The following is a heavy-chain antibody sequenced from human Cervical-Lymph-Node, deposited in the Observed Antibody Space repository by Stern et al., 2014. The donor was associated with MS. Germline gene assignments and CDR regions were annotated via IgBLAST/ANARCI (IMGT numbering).Heavy chain of an antibody. CDR2: INPVDGTA. CDR1: GGTFSRYG. D-gene: IGHD1-1*01. J-gene: IGHJ4*02. Sequence: VQLVESGAEVRKPWASVKVSCTASGGTFSRYGISWVRQAPGQGLEWMGGINPVDGTADYAEQFQGRVTITADGSTSTAYMELSSLTSADAAVYYCARGPYNRDFFEYWGQGTLVTVSS. V-gene: IGHV1-69*01. CDR3: ARGPYNRDFFEY.